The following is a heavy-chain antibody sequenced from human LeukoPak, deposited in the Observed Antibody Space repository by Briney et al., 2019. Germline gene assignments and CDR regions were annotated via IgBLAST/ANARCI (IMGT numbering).Heavy chain of an antibody. CDR2: MNPNSGNT. CDR3: ARSAPEVDVAY. CDR1: GYTFTSYD. Sequence: GASVKVSCKASGYTFTSYDINWVRQATGQGLEWMGWMNPNSGNTGYAQKFQGRVTITRNTSISTAYMELSSLRSEDTAVYYCARSAPEVDVAYWGQGTLVTVSS. D-gene: IGHD5-12*01. J-gene: IGHJ4*02. V-gene: IGHV1-8*03.